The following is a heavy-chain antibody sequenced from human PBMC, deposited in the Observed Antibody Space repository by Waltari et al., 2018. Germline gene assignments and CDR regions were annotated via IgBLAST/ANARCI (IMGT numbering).Heavy chain of an antibody. Sequence: EVQLVESGGGLVQPGGSLKLSCAASGFTFRGSAMHWVRQASGKGLEWVGRIRSKANSYATAYAASVKGRFTISRDDSKNTAYLQMNSLKTEDTAVYYCTRGAVAGRDPYWGQGTLVTVSS. CDR3: TRGAVAGRDPY. V-gene: IGHV3-73*01. D-gene: IGHD6-19*01. CDR1: GFTFRGSA. J-gene: IGHJ4*02. CDR2: IRSKANSYAT.